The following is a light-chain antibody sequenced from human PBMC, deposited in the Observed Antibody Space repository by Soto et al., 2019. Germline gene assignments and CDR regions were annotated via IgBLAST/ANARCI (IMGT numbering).Light chain of an antibody. V-gene: IGKV3-20*01. CDR3: QHYGGSPIT. Sequence: PGGRATLSCRASQSITTRLAWYQQKPGQPPRLLISGASVRASGVPVRITGSGSGTDFTRTISRLEPEDFAVYYCQHYGGSPITFGLGTRLEIK. CDR1: QSITTR. CDR2: GAS. J-gene: IGKJ5*01.